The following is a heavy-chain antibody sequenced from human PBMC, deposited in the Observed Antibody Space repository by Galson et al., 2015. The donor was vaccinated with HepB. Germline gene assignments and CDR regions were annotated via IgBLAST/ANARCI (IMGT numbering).Heavy chain of an antibody. Sequence: SVKVSCKASGYTFTSYGISWVRQAPGQGLEWMGWISAYNGNTNYAQKLQGRVTMTTDTSTSTAYMELRSLRSDDTAVYYCARYAVEDSQLVRSVDYWGQGTLVTVSS. CDR3: ARYAVEDSQLVRSVDY. V-gene: IGHV1-18*04. CDR2: ISAYNGNT. D-gene: IGHD6-13*01. J-gene: IGHJ4*02. CDR1: GYTFTSYG.